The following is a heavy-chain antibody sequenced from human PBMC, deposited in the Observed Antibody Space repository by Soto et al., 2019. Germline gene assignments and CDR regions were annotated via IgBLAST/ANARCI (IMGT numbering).Heavy chain of an antibody. CDR3: ARDGYSSGWKDEYNWFDP. J-gene: IGHJ5*02. CDR1: GGSISSSNW. V-gene: IGHV4-4*02. D-gene: IGHD6-19*01. CDR2: IYHSGST. Sequence: TSETLSLTCAVSGGSISSSNWWGWVRQPPGKGLEWIGEIYHSGSTNYNPSLKSRVTISVDKSKNQFSLKLSSVTAADTAVYYCARDGYSSGWKDEYNWFDPWGQGTRVTVSS.